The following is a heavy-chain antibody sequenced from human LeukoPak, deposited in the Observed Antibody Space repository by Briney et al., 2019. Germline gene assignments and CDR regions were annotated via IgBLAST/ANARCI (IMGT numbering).Heavy chain of an antibody. J-gene: IGHJ4*02. CDR3: ATLAGDLEDY. Sequence: SETLSLTCTVSGGSISSRSYYWGWIRQPPGKGLEWIGSFFYSGSNYYSPSLKSRVTISVDTSKNQFSLRLTSVTAADTAVYYCATLAGDLEDYWGQGTLVTVSS. CDR1: GGSISSRSYY. V-gene: IGHV4-39*01. D-gene: IGHD4-17*01. CDR2: FFYSGSN.